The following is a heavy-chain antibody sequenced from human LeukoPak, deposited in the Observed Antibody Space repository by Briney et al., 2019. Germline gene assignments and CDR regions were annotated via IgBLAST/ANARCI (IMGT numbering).Heavy chain of an antibody. CDR2: IIPIFGTA. CDR3: ARHLVGATQHLDY. D-gene: IGHD1-26*01. V-gene: IGHV1-69*05. Sequence: ASVKVSCTASGGTFSSYAISWVRQAPGQGLEWMGRIIPIFGTANYAQKFQGRVTITTDESTSTAYMELSSLRSEDTAVYYCARHLVGATQHLDYWGQGTLVTVSS. CDR1: GGTFSSYA. J-gene: IGHJ4*02.